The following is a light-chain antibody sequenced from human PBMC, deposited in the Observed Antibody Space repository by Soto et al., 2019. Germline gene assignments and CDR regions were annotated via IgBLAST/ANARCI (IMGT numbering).Light chain of an antibody. CDR1: SSEVGAYNY. V-gene: IGLV2-14*01. Sequence: QSVLTQPAPVSGSPGQSITISCTGTSSEVGAYNYVSWYQQHPGKAPKLMIYDVGNRPSGVSNRFSGSKSGNTASLTISGLQAEDEADYYCNSYTGSSTPYVFGTVIKVTV. J-gene: IGLJ1*01. CDR3: NSYTGSSTPYV. CDR2: DVG.